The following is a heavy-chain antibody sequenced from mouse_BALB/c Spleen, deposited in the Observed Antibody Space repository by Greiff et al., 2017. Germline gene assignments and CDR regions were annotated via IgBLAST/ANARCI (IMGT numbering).Heavy chain of an antibody. D-gene: IGHD2-1*01. J-gene: IGHJ3*01. CDR1: GFSLTSYG. CDR3: ARDRGGNYGWFAY. Sequence: VQRVESGPGLVAPSQSLSITCTVSGFSLTSYGVHWVRQPPGKGLEWLGVIWAGGSTNYNSALMSILSISKDNSKSQVFVKMNSLQTDDTAMYYCARDRGGNYGWFAYWGQGTLGTVSA. CDR2: IWAGGST. V-gene: IGHV2-9*02.